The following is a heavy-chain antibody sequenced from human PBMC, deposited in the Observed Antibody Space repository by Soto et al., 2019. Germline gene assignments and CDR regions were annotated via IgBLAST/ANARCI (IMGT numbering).Heavy chain of an antibody. CDR3: AREVVGCGGDCQLGNDY. Sequence: GGSLRLSCAASGFTFRDYYMSWIRQAPGKGLEWVSYISSSGGTKYYADSVKGRFTISRDNTKNSLYLQMDSLRAGDTAVYYCAREVVGCGGDCQLGNDYWGQGTLVTVSS. CDR2: ISSSGGTK. V-gene: IGHV3-11*01. CDR1: GFTFRDYY. J-gene: IGHJ4*02. D-gene: IGHD2-21*02.